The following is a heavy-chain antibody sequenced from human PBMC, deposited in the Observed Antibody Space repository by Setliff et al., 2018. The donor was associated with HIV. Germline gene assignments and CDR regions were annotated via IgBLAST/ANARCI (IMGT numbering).Heavy chain of an antibody. CDR2: IYTSGST. Sequence: SETLSLTCTVSGGSISSGSYYWSWIRQPAGKGLEWIGRIYTSGSTNYNPSLKSRVTISVDTSKNQFSLKLSSVTAADTAVYYCSRSPTNTYYNFWSGYSYFDYWGQGTLVTVSS. V-gene: IGHV4-61*02. CDR3: SRSPTNTYYNFWSGYSYFDY. J-gene: IGHJ4*02. CDR1: GGSISSGSYY. D-gene: IGHD3-3*01.